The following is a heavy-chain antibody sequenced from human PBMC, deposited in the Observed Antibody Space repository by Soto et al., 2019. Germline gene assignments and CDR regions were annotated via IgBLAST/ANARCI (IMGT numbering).Heavy chain of an antibody. D-gene: IGHD6-19*01. J-gene: IGHJ6*02. CDR1: GGTFSSYA. Sequence: SVKVSCKASGGTFSSYAISWVRQAPGRGLEWMGGIIPIFGTANYAQKFQGRVTITADKSTSTAYMELSSLRSEDTAVYYCASLAVAGTYYYYYGMDVWGQGTTVTVSS. CDR2: IIPIFGTA. CDR3: ASLAVAGTYYYYYGMDV. V-gene: IGHV1-69*06.